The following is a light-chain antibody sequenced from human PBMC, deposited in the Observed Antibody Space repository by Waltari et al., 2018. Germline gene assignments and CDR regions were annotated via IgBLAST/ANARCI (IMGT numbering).Light chain of an antibody. CDR2: KVF. Sequence: QGLIHSDGNTYVNWFQQRPGQSPRRLIYKVFNRESGVPDRFSGSVSGTDFTLKISRVEAEDVGFYYCMQSTQWPRTFGQGTKVQIK. J-gene: IGKJ1*01. V-gene: IGKV2-30*02. CDR1: QGLIHSDGNTY. CDR3: MQSTQWPRT.